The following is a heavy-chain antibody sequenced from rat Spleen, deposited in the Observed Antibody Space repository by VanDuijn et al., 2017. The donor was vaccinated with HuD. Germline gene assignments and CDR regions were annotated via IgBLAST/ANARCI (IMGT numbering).Heavy chain of an antibody. CDR1: GFSLTSYD. CDR2: IWGDGST. V-gene: IGHV2-1*01. CDR3: TRSIFFTYYYDGSYYPFAY. J-gene: IGHJ3*01. D-gene: IGHD1-12*02. Sequence: QVQLKESGPGLAQPSQTLSLTCTVSGFSLTSYDVHWVRQPPGKGLEWMGGIWGDGSTDYNSALTSRLSISRDTSKSQVFLKMNSLQTEDTAIYFCTRSIFFTYYYDGSYYPFAYWGQGTLVTVSS.